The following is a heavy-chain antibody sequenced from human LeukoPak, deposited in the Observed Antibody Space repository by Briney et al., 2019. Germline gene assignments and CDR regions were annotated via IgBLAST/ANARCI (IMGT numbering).Heavy chain of an antibody. CDR3: ATQQGGNPAY. D-gene: IGHD1-14*01. CDR1: GFTFSSYT. Sequence: PGGSLRLSCAASGFTFSSYTMNRVRQAPGKGLEWVSSVSGSSSYMYYTGSVKGRFTVSRDNAKNSLYLQMSSLRAEDTAVYYCATQQGGNPAYWGQGTLVTVSS. V-gene: IGHV3-21*01. CDR2: VSGSSSYM. J-gene: IGHJ4*02.